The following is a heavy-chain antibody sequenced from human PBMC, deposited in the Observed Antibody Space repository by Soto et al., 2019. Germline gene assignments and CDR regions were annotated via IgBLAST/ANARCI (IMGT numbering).Heavy chain of an antibody. D-gene: IGHD3-10*01. V-gene: IGHV4-30-2*06. CDR2: IYHSGTT. Sequence: QLQLQESGSGLVKPSQTLSLTCAVSGGSVSSATYSWSWIRQSPEKGLEWIGYIYHSGTTYYNPSLKSRASISLDKSKNQISLHLSSVTAADTAVYYCARGYGSGRYFPFDYWGQGTLVRVS. CDR1: GGSVSSATYS. CDR3: ARGYGSGRYFPFDY. J-gene: IGHJ4*02.